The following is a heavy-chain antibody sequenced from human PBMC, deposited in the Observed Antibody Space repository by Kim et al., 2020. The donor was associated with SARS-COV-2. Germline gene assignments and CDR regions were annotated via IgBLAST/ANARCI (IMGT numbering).Heavy chain of an antibody. CDR3: ARVEYAFGI. Sequence: GGSLRLSCAASGFTFSSYEMNWVRQAPGKGLEWVADIRSSGSTTYYADSVKGRFTISRDNAKNTLYLQMNSLRAEDTAVYYCARVEYAFGIWGQGTMVTVSS. CDR2: IRSSGSTT. CDR1: GFTFSSYE. V-gene: IGHV3-48*03. J-gene: IGHJ3*02.